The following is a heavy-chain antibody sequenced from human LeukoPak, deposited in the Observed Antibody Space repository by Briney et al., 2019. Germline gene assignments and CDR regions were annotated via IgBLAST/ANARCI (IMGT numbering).Heavy chain of an antibody. Sequence: GGSLRLSCAASGFTVSSNYMSWVRQAPGKGLEWVSVIYSGGSTYYAASVKGRFSISRDNSKNTVYLQMNSLRAEDTAVYYCARELREHGVFDIWGQGTMVTVSS. J-gene: IGHJ3*02. CDR1: GFTVSSNY. V-gene: IGHV3-53*01. CDR3: ARELREHGVFDI. D-gene: IGHD1-26*01. CDR2: IYSGGST.